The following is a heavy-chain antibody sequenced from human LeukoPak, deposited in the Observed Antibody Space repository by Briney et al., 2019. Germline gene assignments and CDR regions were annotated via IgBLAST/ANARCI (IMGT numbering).Heavy chain of an antibody. CDR3: AKDGGDDYADY. J-gene: IGHJ4*02. V-gene: IGHV3-30*02. CDR2: IRYGGSNK. D-gene: IGHD5-24*01. Sequence: GGSLRLSCAASGFTFSSYGMHWVRQAPGKGLEWVAFIRYGGSNKHYADSVKGRFTISRDNSKNTLYLRMNSLRAEDTAVYYCAKDGGDDYADYWGQGTLVTVSS. CDR1: GFTFSSYG.